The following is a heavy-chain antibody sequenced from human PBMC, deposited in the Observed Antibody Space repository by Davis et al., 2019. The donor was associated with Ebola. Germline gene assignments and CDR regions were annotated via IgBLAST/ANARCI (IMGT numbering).Heavy chain of an antibody. Sequence: GGSLRLSCAASGFTFSSYAMSWVRQAPGKGLEWVSAISGSGGSTYYADSVKGRFTISRDNSKNTLYLQMNSLRAEDTAVYYCAKDSQTYYYGSGRPFSMDVWGKGTTVTVSS. D-gene: IGHD3-10*01. CDR3: AKDSQTYYYGSGRPFSMDV. CDR2: ISGSGGST. J-gene: IGHJ6*04. V-gene: IGHV3-23*01. CDR1: GFTFSSYA.